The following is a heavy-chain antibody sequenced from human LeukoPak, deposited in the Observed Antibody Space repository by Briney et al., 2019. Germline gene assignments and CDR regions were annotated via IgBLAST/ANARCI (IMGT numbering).Heavy chain of an antibody. CDR1: GFTFSSYA. V-gene: IGHV3-30-3*01. J-gene: IGHJ4*02. Sequence: PGGSLRLSCAASGFTFSSYAMHWVRQAPGKGLEWVAVISYDGSNKYYADSVKGRFTISRDNSKNTLYLQMNSLRAEDTAVYYCARERGYIAARLLYFDYWGQGTLVTVSS. CDR2: ISYDGSNK. CDR3: ARERGYIAARLLYFDY. D-gene: IGHD6-6*01.